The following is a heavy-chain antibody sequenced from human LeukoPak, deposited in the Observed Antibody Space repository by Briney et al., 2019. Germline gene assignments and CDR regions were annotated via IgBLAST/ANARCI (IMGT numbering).Heavy chain of an antibody. D-gene: IGHD3-16*02. CDR3: ARGGDNYDYVWGSYRYHNWFDP. Sequence: SVKVSCTASGGTFSIYAISWVRQAPGQGLEWMGGIIPIFGTANYAQKFQGRVTITADESTSTAYMEQSSLRSEDTAVYYCARGGDNYDYVWGSYRYHNWFDPWGQGTLVTVSS. V-gene: IGHV1-69*13. J-gene: IGHJ5*02. CDR2: IIPIFGTA. CDR1: GGTFSIYA.